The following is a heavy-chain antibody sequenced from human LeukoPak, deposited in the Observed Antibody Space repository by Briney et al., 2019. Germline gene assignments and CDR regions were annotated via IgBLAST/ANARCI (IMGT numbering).Heavy chain of an antibody. V-gene: IGHV3-23*01. CDR2: ISGSGGST. J-gene: IGHJ4*02. D-gene: IGHD3-16*01. CDR1: GFTFSSYA. CDR3: AREGGLIIPYDF. Sequence: GGSLRLSCAASGFTFSSYAMSWVHQAPGKGLEWVSAISGSGGSTYYADSVKGRFTISRDNAKNSVYLQLNSLRVEDTAVYYCAREGGLIIPYDFWGQGTLVTVAS.